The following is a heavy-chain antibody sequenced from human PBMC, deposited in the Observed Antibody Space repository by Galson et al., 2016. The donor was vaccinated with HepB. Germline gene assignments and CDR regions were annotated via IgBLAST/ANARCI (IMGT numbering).Heavy chain of an antibody. CDR2: VIPMFNSA. CDR3: AGRYYYDNDDGPNDDFDI. D-gene: IGHD3-22*01. V-gene: IGHV1-69*06. J-gene: IGHJ3*02. Sequence: SVKVSCKASGGTFTSYAISWVRQAPGQGLEWMGGVIPMFNSANYAQKFQGRVTITADKSTRKAYMELSSLRSEDTAMYYCAGRYYYDNDDGPNDDFDIWGQGTMVTVSS. CDR1: GGTFTSYA.